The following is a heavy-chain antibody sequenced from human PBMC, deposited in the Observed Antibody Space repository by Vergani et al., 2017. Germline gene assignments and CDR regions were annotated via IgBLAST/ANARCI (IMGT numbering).Heavy chain of an antibody. CDR3: ARDGGEYDKDALDV. CDR2: SYTSGAT. J-gene: IGHJ3*01. Sequence: QVQLQESGPGLVKPSQTLSLTCTVSGGSFSTGGQSWTWLRQSAGKGLEWIGRSYTSGATNYNPSLRSRPIMSVDASKKQFSRKLTSVTAADTAVYYCARDGGEYDKDALDVWGQGTKVTVTS. V-gene: IGHV4-61*02. CDR1: GGSFSTGGQS. D-gene: IGHD2-15*01.